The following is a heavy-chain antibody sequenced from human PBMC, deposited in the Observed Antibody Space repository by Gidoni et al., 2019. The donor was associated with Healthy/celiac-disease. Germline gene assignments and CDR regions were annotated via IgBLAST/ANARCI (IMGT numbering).Heavy chain of an antibody. V-gene: IGHV3-21*01. D-gene: IGHD6-13*01. CDR1: GFPFSSYS. Sequence: EVQPVESGGGLVKPGGSLRLSCAASGFPFSSYSMNWVRQAPGKGLEWVSSISSSSSYIYYADSVKGRFTISRDNAKNSLYLQMNSLRAEDTAVYYCARWQQLVDAFDIWGQGTMVTVSS. J-gene: IGHJ3*02. CDR3: ARWQQLVDAFDI. CDR2: ISSSSSYI.